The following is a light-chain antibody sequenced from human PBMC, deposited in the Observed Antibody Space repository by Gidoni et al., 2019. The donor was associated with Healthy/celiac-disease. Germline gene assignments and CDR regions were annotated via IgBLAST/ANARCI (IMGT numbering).Light chain of an antibody. CDR2: GAS. J-gene: IGKJ5*01. Sequence: EIVMTQSPATLSVSPGERATLSCRASQSVSSNLAWYQQKPGQAPRLLIYGASTSATGIPARFSGSGSGTEFTLTISSLRSEDFAVYYCQRYNNWPPLTFGQGTRLEIK. CDR1: QSVSSN. CDR3: QRYNNWPPLT. V-gene: IGKV3-15*01.